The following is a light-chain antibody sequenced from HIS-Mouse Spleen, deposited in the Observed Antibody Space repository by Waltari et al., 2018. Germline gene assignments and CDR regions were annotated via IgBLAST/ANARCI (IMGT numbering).Light chain of an antibody. J-gene: IGLJ3*02. CDR2: RNN. CDR1: SSNIGSNY. CDR3: AAWDDSLSGPWV. Sequence: QSVLTQPPSASGTPGQRVTISCSGSSSNIGSNYVYWYQQLPGTAPKLLIYRNNQRPSGVPDRFSGSKSGTSASLAISGLRSEDEADYYCAAWDDSLSGPWVFGGGTK. V-gene: IGLV1-47*01.